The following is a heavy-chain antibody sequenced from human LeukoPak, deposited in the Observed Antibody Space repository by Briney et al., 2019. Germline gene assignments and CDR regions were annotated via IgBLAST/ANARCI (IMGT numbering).Heavy chain of an antibody. D-gene: IGHD4-17*01. J-gene: IGHJ6*03. CDR2: ISSSSSYI. V-gene: IGHV3-21*01. CDR1: GFTFSSYT. CDR3: ARDTTVTPRDYYYYYMDV. Sequence: PGGSLRLSCAASGFTFSSYTLNWVRQAPGKGLEWVSSISSSSSYIYYADSVKGRFTVSRDNAKNSLYLQMSSLRAEDTAVYYCARDTTVTPRDYYYYYMDVWGKGTTVTVSS.